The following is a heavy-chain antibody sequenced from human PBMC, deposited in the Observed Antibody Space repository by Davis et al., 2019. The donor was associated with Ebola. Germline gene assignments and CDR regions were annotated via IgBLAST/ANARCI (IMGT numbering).Heavy chain of an antibody. D-gene: IGHD5-18*01. CDR3: VPGTWI. J-gene: IGHJ4*02. V-gene: IGHV3-21*05. CDR2: ISSAGSDI. CDR1: GFTFSIQG. Sequence: PGGSLRLSCAASGFTFSIQGMNWVRQAPGKGLEWISYISSAGSDIYYADSVKGRFTISRDNAKNSLYLQMNTLRVEDTAIYYCVPGTWIRGQGTLVTVSS.